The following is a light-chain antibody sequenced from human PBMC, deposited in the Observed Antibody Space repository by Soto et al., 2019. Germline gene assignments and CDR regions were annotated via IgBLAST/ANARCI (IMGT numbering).Light chain of an antibody. V-gene: IGKV1-9*01. CDR3: QQLNIYPLT. Sequence: IQLTQSPSSLSASVGDRVTITCRASQGISSYLAWYQQKPGKAPKLLIYAASNLQSGVPSRFSGSGSGTDFTLTISSLQPEDFATYYCQQLNIYPLTFGQGTRLEI. CDR1: QGISSY. CDR2: AAS. J-gene: IGKJ5*01.